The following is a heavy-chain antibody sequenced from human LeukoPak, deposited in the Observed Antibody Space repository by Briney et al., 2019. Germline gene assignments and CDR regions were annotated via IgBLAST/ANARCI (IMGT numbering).Heavy chain of an antibody. D-gene: IGHD3-22*01. J-gene: IGHJ6*02. Sequence: GGSLRLSCAASGFTFSSYDMQWVRQATGKGLEWVSAIGTAGDTYYPGSVKGRFTISRENAKNSLYLQMNSLRAGDTAVYYCARADSSGYYSPWGMDVWGQGTTVTVSS. CDR1: GFTFSSYD. CDR2: IGTAGDT. CDR3: ARADSSGYYSPWGMDV. V-gene: IGHV3-13*01.